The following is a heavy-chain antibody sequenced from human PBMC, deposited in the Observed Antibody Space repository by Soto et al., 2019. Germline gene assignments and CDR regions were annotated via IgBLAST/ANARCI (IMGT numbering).Heavy chain of an antibody. D-gene: IGHD2-15*01. CDR3: ARGSGSGGSCYNYYYGMDV. CDR1: GGSFSGYY. Sequence: QVQLQQWGAGLLKPSETLSLTCAVYGGSFSGYYWSWVRLPPGKGLEWFGEINHSGSTNYNPSLESRVTISVCTSKNQFSLKLSSVPAADTAVYYCARGSGSGGSCYNYYYGMDVWGQGTTVTVSS. CDR2: INHSGST. J-gene: IGHJ6*02. V-gene: IGHV4-34*01.